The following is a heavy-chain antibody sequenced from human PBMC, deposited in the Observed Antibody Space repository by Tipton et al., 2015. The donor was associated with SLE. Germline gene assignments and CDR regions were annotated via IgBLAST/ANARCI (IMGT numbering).Heavy chain of an antibody. V-gene: IGHV3-53*05. D-gene: IGHD2-8*01. J-gene: IGHJ6*02. CDR3: ARVEPMYYGMDL. CDR2: IYRSGRT. Sequence: SLRLSCAASGFSVTTDYVTWVRQAPGKGLEWVSIIYRSGRTFYGDSVRGRFTVSRDNSKNIVHLQMNSLRGDDSAIYLCARVEPMYYGMDLWGHGTTVTVSS. CDR1: GFSVTTDY.